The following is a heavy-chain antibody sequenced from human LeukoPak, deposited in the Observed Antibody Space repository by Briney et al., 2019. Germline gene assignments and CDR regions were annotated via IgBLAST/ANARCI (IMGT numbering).Heavy chain of an antibody. J-gene: IGHJ4*02. V-gene: IGHV1-69*04. CDR3: ATTNDGGGYQWGDFFDF. CDR1: GGTSNSHA. D-gene: IGHD3-22*01. CDR2: IIPNLGTT. Sequence: SVKVSCKASGGTSNSHAISWVRQAPGQGLEWMGRIIPNLGTTNRAQNFQDRVTLTADKSTNTAYMELTSLTSDDTAVYYCATTNDGGGYQWGDFFDFWGQGTLVTVS.